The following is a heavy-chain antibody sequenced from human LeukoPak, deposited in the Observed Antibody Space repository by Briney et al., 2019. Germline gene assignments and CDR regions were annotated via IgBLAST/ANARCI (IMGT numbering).Heavy chain of an antibody. J-gene: IGHJ3*02. D-gene: IGHD3-22*01. CDR2: ISYDGSNK. CDR3: AKWDYYDSSGYYSDAFDI. V-gene: IGHV3-30*04. Sequence: GGSLRLSCAASGFTFSSYAMHWVRQAPGKGLEWVAVISYDGSNKYYADSVKGRFTISRDNSKNTLYLQMNSLRAEDTAVYYCAKWDYYDSSGYYSDAFDIWGQGTMVTVSS. CDR1: GFTFSSYA.